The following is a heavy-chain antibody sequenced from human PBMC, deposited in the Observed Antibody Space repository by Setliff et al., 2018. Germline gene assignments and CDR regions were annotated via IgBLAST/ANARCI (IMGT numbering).Heavy chain of an antibody. D-gene: IGHD3-10*01. J-gene: IGHJ4*02. CDR1: GYSFTNYW. Sequence: PGESLKISCKGSGYSFTNYWIGWVRQMPGKGLEWMGIIYPGDSDTRYSPSFQGQVTISADKSINTAYLQWSSLKASDTAMYYCARWQKTYGSGSYSQFDYWGQGTLVTVSS. CDR3: ARWQKTYGSGSYSQFDY. V-gene: IGHV5-51*01. CDR2: IYPGDSDT.